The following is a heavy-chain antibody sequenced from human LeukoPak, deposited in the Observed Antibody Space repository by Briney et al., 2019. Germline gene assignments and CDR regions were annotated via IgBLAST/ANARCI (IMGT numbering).Heavy chain of an antibody. CDR1: GFIFSSYW. V-gene: IGHV3-74*01. D-gene: IGHD3-22*01. CDR2: INSDGSST. CDR3: AREVVAEFNWFDP. J-gene: IGHJ5*02. Sequence: GGSLRLSCAASGFIFSSYWMHWVRQAPGKGLVWVSRINSDGSSTSYADSVKGRFTISRDNAKNTLYLQMNSLRAEDTAVYYCAREVVAEFNWFDPWGQGTLVTVSS.